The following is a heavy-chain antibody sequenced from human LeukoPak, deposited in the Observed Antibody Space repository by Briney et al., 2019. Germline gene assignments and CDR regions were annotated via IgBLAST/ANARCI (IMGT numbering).Heavy chain of an antibody. CDR1: GGSISSYY. CDR3: ARGRRNVVITTYFQH. CDR2: IYYSGST. V-gene: IGHV4-59*12. Sequence: SETLSLTCTVSGGSISSYYWSWIRQPPGKGLEWIGYIYYSGSTNYNPSLKSRVTISVDTSKNQFSLKLSSVTAADTAVYYCARGRRNVVITTYFQHWGQGTLVTVSS. D-gene: IGHD3-22*01. J-gene: IGHJ1*01.